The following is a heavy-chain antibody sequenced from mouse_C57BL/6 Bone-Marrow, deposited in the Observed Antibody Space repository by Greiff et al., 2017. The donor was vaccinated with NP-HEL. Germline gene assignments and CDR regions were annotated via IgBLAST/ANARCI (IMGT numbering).Heavy chain of an antibody. Sequence: VQLVESGAELARPGASVKLSCKASGYTFTSYGISWVKQRTGQGLEWIGEIYPRSGNTYYNEKFKGKATLTADKSSSTAYMELRSLTSEDSAVYFCARPNWYWYFDVWGTGTTVTVSS. J-gene: IGHJ1*03. CDR1: GYTFTSYG. V-gene: IGHV1-81*01. CDR3: ARPNWYWYFDV. D-gene: IGHD4-1*01. CDR2: IYPRSGNT.